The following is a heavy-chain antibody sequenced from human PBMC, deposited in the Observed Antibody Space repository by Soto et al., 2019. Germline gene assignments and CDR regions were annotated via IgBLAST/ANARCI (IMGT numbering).Heavy chain of an antibody. Sequence: QVQLVQSRAEVKNPGASVKVSCKASGYSFTRYGIAWARQAPGQGLEWMGWINTYNGNTNYAQNLQGRVTLTTDTSTSTAYMGLTSLRSNDPAIYYCAMVDVYVTPSPQDVWGQGTTVIVSS. D-gene: IGHD3-16*01. CDR3: AMVDVYVTPSPQDV. J-gene: IGHJ6*02. CDR1: GYSFTRYG. V-gene: IGHV1-18*01. CDR2: INTYNGNT.